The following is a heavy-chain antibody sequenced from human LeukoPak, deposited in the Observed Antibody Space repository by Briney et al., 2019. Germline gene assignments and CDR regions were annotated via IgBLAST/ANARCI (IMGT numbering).Heavy chain of an antibody. CDR1: GGSISSYY. Sequence: SETLSLTCTVSGGSISSYYWSWIRKPPGKGLEWIGYIYYSGSTNYNPSLKSRVTISVDTSKNQFSLKLSSVTAADTAVYYCARGPHYYDSSGFLLQHWGQGTLVTVSS. J-gene: IGHJ1*01. CDR2: IYYSGST. D-gene: IGHD3-22*01. CDR3: ARGPHYYDSSGFLLQH. V-gene: IGHV4-59*01.